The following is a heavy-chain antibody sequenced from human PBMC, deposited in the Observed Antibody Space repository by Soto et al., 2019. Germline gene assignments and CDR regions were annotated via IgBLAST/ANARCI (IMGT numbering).Heavy chain of an antibody. D-gene: IGHD5-18*01. CDR3: ATDPGYSYGYN. Sequence: QVQLVQSGAEVKKPGASVKVSCKASGYTFTSYAMHWVRQAPGQRLEWMGWINAGNGNTKYSQKFQGRVTITRDTSASTAYMALSSLRSEDTAVYYCATDPGYSYGYNWGQGTLVTVSS. CDR2: INAGNGNT. V-gene: IGHV1-3*01. J-gene: IGHJ4*02. CDR1: GYTFTSYA.